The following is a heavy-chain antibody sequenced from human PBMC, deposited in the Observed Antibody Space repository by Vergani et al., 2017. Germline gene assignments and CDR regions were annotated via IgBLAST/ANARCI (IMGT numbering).Heavy chain of an antibody. D-gene: IGHD3-16*01. CDR3: AKHFRGWGIDY. V-gene: IGHV3-64*01. CDR1: GFTFRNYI. J-gene: IGHJ4*02. CDR2: ISRDGGDT. Sequence: EVNLVESGGGLVQPGGSLRLSCAASGFTFRNYIMHWVRQTPGRGLEYVSGISRDGGDTYHANSVRGRFTISRDNSKNTVYLQMNSLRTDDTATYYCAKHFRGWGIDYWGQGTQVIVSS.